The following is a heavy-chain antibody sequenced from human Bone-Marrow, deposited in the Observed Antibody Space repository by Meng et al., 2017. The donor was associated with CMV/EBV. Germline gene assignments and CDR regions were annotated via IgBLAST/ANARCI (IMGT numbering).Heavy chain of an antibody. D-gene: IGHD6-13*01. CDR1: GFTFSSYA. CDR2: ISGSGGST. Sequence: GGSLRLSCAASGFTFSSYAMSWVRQAPGKGLEWVSAISGSGGSTYYADSVKGRFTISRDNSKNTLYLQMNSLRAEDTAVYYCARDLRVAAVNTPYHYYGMDVWGQGTSVTVSS. CDR3: ARDLRVAAVNTPYHYYGMDV. J-gene: IGHJ6*02. V-gene: IGHV3-23*01.